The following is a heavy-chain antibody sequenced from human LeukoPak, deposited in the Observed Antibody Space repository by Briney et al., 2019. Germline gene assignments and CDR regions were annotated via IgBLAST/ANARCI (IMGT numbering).Heavy chain of an antibody. CDR1: GFTFSSYW. V-gene: IGHV3-7*01. CDR3: ASTPEMSTVRDY. Sequence: PGGSLRLSCAASGFTFSSYWMSWVRQAPGKGLEWVANIKQDGSEKYYVDSVKGRSTISRDNAKDSLYLQMNSLRAEDTAVYYCASTPEMSTVRDYWGQGTLVTVSS. CDR2: IKQDGSEK. J-gene: IGHJ4*02. D-gene: IGHD5-24*01.